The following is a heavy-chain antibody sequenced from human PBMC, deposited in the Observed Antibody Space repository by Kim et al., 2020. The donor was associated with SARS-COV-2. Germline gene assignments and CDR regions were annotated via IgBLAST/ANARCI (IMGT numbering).Heavy chain of an antibody. J-gene: IGHJ4*02. CDR2: ISWNSGSI. CDR3: AKDMDGIAVAGADY. CDR1: GFTFDDYA. V-gene: IGHV3-9*01. D-gene: IGHD6-19*01. Sequence: GGSLRLSCAASGFTFDDYAMHWVRQAPGKGLEWVSGISWNSGSIGYADSVKGRFTISRDNAKNSLYLQMNSLRAEDTALYYCAKDMDGIAVAGADYWGQGTLVTVSS.